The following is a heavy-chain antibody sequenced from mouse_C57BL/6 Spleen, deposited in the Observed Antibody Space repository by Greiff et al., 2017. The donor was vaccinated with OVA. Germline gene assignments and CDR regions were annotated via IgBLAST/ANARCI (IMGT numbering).Heavy chain of an antibody. CDR2: INPSNGGT. J-gene: IGHJ3*01. D-gene: IGHD1-1*01. CDR1: GYPFPSSW. Sequence: QVQLQQPGTELVKPGASVKLSCKASGYPFPSSWMPWVKQRPGQGLEWIGTINPSNGGTNYNEKFKSKATLTVDKSSSTAYMQLSSLTAEDSAVYYCARSHYYGSPFAYWGQGTLVTVAA. V-gene: IGHV1-53*01. CDR3: ARSHYYGSPFAY.